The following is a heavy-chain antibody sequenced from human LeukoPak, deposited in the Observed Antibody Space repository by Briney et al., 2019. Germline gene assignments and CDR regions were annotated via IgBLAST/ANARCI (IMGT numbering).Heavy chain of an antibody. D-gene: IGHD4-11*01. CDR1: GFTFSSYS. V-gene: IGHV3-49*04. Sequence: PGGSLRLSCAASGFTFSSYSMNWVRQAPGTGLEWVGFIGSKAYGGTTEYAASVKGRFTISRDDSKSIAYLQMNSLKTEDTAVYYCTRVFGNYVDYYYMDVWGKGTTVTVSS. J-gene: IGHJ6*03. CDR3: TRVFGNYVDYYYMDV. CDR2: IGSKAYGGTT.